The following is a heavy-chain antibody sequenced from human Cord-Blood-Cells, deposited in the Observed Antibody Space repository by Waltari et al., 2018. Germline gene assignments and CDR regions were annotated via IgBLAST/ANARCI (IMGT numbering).Heavy chain of an antibody. D-gene: IGHD6-6*01. Sequence: QVQLQESGPGLVKPSETLSLTCTVSGYSISSGYYWGWIRQPPGKGLEWIGSIYHSGGTYYNPSLRSRVTISVDTSKNQFSLKLSSVTAADTAVYYCARDKYSSSSFAFDIWGQGTMVTVSS. CDR3: ARDKYSSSSFAFDI. CDR1: GYSISSGYY. J-gene: IGHJ3*02. CDR2: IYHSGGT. V-gene: IGHV4-38-2*02.